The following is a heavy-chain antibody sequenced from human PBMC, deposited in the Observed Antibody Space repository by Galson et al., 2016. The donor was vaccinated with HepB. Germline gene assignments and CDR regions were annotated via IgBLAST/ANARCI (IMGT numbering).Heavy chain of an antibody. CDR3: ARTEWFQAFDK. Sequence: ETLSLTCTVSGASISSYYWSWIRQPPNKGLEWMGYVYNSGGTSYNPSLQSRVTISEDTSRNIFSLKMTSVTAADTAVYYCARTEWFQAFDKWGQGTVVTVSS. J-gene: IGHJ3*02. CDR1: GASISSYY. D-gene: IGHD3-3*01. V-gene: IGHV4-59*01. CDR2: VYNSGGT.